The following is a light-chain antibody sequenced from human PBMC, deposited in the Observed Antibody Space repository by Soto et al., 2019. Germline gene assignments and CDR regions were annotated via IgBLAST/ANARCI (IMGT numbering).Light chain of an antibody. CDR3: CSYAGSSTW. CDR1: SSDVGSYNL. CDR2: EVS. V-gene: IGLV2-23*02. Sequence: QSALTQPAAVSESPGQSITISCTGTSSDVGSYNLVSWYQQHPGKAPKLMIYEVSKRPSGVSNRFSGSKSGNTASLTISGLQAEDEADYYCCSYAGSSTWFGGGTKLTVL. J-gene: IGLJ3*02.